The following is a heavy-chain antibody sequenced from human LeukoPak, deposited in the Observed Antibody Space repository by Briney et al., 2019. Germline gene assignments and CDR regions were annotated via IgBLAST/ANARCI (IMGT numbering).Heavy chain of an antibody. D-gene: IGHD3-10*01. V-gene: IGHV3-30-3*01. J-gene: IGHJ4*02. CDR1: GFTFSSYA. Sequence: GGSLRLSCAASGFTFSSYAMHWVRPAPGKGVEWVAVISYDGSNKYYADSVKGRFTISRDNSKNTLYLQMNSLRAEDTAVYYCARGPFLGVWGQGTLVTVSS. CDR3: ARGPFLGV. CDR2: ISYDGSNK.